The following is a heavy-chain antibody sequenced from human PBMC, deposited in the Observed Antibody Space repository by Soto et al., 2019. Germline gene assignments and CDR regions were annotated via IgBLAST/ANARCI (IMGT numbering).Heavy chain of an antibody. CDR3: ARGLWFGALLHQTYYFDY. Sequence: PSETLSLTCAVYGGSFSGYYWSWIRQPPGKGLEWIGEINHSGSTNYNPSLKSRVTISVDTSKNQFSLKLSSVTAADTAVYYCARGLWFGALLHQTYYFDYWGQGTLVTVYS. V-gene: IGHV4-34*01. CDR2: INHSGST. CDR1: GGSFSGYY. J-gene: IGHJ4*02. D-gene: IGHD3-10*01.